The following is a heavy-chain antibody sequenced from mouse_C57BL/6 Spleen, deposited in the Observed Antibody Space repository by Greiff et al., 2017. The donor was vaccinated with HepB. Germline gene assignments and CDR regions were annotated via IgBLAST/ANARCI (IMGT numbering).Heavy chain of an antibody. CDR2: IDPSDSYT. CDR3: ARKGYGYDVGDAMDY. CDR1: GYTFTSYW. D-gene: IGHD2-2*01. V-gene: IGHV1-69*01. J-gene: IGHJ4*01. Sequence: QVQLQQPGAELVMPGASVKLSCKASGYTFTSYWMHWVKQRPGQGLEWIGEIDPSDSYTNYNQKFKGKSTLTVDKSSSTAYMQLSSLTSEDSAVYYCARKGYGYDVGDAMDYWGQGTSVTVSS.